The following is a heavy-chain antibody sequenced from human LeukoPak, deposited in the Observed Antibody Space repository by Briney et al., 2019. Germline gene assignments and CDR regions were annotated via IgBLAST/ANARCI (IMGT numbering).Heavy chain of an antibody. V-gene: IGHV3-74*01. D-gene: IGHD2-8*01. J-gene: IGHJ3*01. CDR1: GFTFSNYW. CDR2: LNRDAPNI. Sequence: PGGSLRLSCVASGFTFSNYWLQWVRKVPGKGRVWVSRLNRDAPNIIYAHSVKGRLTICRDNAENSLSLQMNSLRAEDTALYYCARSQSGVFNVGGQGTMVTVSP. CDR3: ARSQSGVFNV.